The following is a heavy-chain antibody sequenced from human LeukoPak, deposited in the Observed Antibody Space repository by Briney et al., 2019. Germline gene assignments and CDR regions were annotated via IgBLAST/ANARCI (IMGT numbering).Heavy chain of an antibody. CDR2: IRYDGSNK. V-gene: IGHV3-30*02. CDR1: GFTFSSYG. CDR3: AKDGGDIVVVPAALNYFDY. Sequence: PGGSLRLSCAASGFTFSSYGMHWVRQAPGKGLEWVAFIRYDGSNKYYADSVKGRFTISRDNSKNTLYLQMNSLRAEDTAVYYCAKDGGDIVVVPAALNYFDYWGQGTLVTVSS. J-gene: IGHJ4*02. D-gene: IGHD2-2*01.